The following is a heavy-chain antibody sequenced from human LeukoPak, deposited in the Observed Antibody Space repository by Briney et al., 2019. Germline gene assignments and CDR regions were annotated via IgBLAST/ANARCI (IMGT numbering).Heavy chain of an antibody. D-gene: IGHD1-26*01. CDR3: ARDPSGSFFNWFDP. CDR1: GGSISTYY. Sequence: PSETLSLTCTVSGGSISTYYWSWIRQPPGKGLEWIGYVYYSGGTNYNPSLQSRVTMSVDTSKNQFSLKLRSVTAADTAVYYCARDPSGSFFNWFDPWGQGTLVTVSS. CDR2: VYYSGGT. J-gene: IGHJ5*02. V-gene: IGHV4-59*01.